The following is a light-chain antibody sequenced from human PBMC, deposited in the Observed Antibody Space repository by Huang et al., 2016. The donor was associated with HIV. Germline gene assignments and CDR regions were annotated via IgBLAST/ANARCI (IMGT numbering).Light chain of an antibody. CDR1: QSISSY. CDR3: QQSYSNTFT. V-gene: IGKV1-39*01. Sequence: DIQMTQSPSSLSASVGDRVIITCRASQSISSYLNWYQQQPGKAPTLLIYAESSLQSGVPSRFSGSGSGTEFTLTIRSLQPEDFATYYCQQSYSNTFTFGAGTKVDVK. J-gene: IGKJ3*01. CDR2: AES.